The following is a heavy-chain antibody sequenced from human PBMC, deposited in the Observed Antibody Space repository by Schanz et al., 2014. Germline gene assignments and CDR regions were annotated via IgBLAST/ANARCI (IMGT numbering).Heavy chain of an antibody. D-gene: IGHD6-13*01. CDR3: AKDLAAVGVFDY. Sequence: QVQLVDSGGGLVKPGGSLRLSCAASGFTFSDYYMTWIRQAPGKGLEWVSDISDSGDSTHYADSVKGRFTISRDNSKNTLYLLMNSLRAEDTAVYYCAKDLAAVGVFDYWGQGSLVTVSP. V-gene: IGHV3-11*04. J-gene: IGHJ4*02. CDR2: ISDSGDST. CDR1: GFTFSDYY.